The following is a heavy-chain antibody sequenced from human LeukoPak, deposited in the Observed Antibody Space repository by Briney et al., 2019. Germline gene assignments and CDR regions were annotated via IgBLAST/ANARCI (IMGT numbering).Heavy chain of an antibody. Sequence: SETLSLTCTVSGYSISSGYYWGWIRQPPGKGLEWIGSIYHSGSTYYNPSLKRRVTISGDTSKNQFSLKLSSVTAADTAVYYCARVRYYYYYMDVWGKGTTVTVSS. CDR2: IYHSGST. V-gene: IGHV4-38-2*02. J-gene: IGHJ6*03. CDR1: GYSISSGYY. CDR3: ARVRYYYYYMDV.